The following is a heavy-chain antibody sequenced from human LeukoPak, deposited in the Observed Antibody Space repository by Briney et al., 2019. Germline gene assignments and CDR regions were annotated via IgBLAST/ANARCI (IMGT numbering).Heavy chain of an antibody. CDR3: AKDRAYGDYPSSVDL. J-gene: IGHJ2*01. D-gene: IGHD4-17*01. CDR1: GFTFSSYG. CDR2: ISYDGSNK. Sequence: GGSLRLSCAASGFTFSSYGMHWVRQAPGKGLEWVAVISYDGSNKYYADSVRGRFTISRDNSKNTLYLQMNSLRAEDTAVYYCAKDRAYGDYPSSVDLWGRGTLVTVSS. V-gene: IGHV3-30*18.